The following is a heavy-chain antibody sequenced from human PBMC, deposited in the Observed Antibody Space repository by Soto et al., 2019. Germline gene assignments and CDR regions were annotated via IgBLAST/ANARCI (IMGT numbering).Heavy chain of an antibody. Sequence: SETLSLTCTVSGGSIRSGDYYWSWIRQPPGKGLEWIGYIYYSGSTYYNPSLKSRVTISVDTSKNQFSLKLSSVTAADTAVYYCAGFYGGSHNWFDPWGQGTLVTVSS. CDR2: IYYSGST. CDR1: GGSIRSGDYY. CDR3: AGFYGGSHNWFDP. V-gene: IGHV4-30-4*01. J-gene: IGHJ5*02. D-gene: IGHD2-15*01.